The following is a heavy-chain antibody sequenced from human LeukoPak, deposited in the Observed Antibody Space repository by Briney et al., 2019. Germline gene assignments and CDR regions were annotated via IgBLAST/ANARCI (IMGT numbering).Heavy chain of an antibody. Sequence: GGSLRLSCAASGFTFSSYEMNWVRQAPGKGLEWVSYISSSGSTIYYADSVKGRFTISRDNAKNSLYLQMNSLRAEDTAVYYCASFSSSWSLDYWGQGTLVTVSS. D-gene: IGHD6-13*01. V-gene: IGHV3-48*03. CDR3: ASFSSSWSLDY. J-gene: IGHJ4*02. CDR1: GFTFSSYE. CDR2: ISSSGSTI.